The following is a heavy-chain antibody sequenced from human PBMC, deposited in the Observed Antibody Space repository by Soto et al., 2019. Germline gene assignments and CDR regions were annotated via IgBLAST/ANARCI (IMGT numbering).Heavy chain of an antibody. D-gene: IGHD6-19*01. V-gene: IGHV4-39*01. J-gene: IGHJ4*02. CDR1: GGSISSSSYY. CDR3: ASPNAAPGQWPGGFDY. CDR2: IYYSGST. Sequence: SETLSLTCTVSGGSISSSSYYWGWIRQPPGKGLEWIGSIYYSGSTYYNPSLKSRVTISVDTSKNQFSLKLSSVTAADTAVYYCASPNAAPGQWPGGFDYWGQGTLVTVSS.